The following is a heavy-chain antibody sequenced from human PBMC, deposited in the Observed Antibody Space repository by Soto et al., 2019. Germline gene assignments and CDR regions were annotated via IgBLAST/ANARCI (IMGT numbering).Heavy chain of an antibody. Sequence: PGGSLRLSCAAYGFTFSSYAMSWVRQAPGKGLEWVSAISGSGGSTYYADSVKGRFTISRDNSKNTLYLQMNSLRAEDTAVYYCAKVGATLYYYYYGMDVWGQGTTVTVSS. CDR3: AKVGATLYYYYYGMDV. V-gene: IGHV3-23*01. CDR1: GFTFSSYA. D-gene: IGHD1-26*01. J-gene: IGHJ6*02. CDR2: ISGSGGST.